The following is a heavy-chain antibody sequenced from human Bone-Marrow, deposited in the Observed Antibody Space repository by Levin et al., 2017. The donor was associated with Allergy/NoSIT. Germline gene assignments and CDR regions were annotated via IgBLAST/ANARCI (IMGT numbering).Heavy chain of an antibody. CDR1: GFTFEIYG. CDR2: IIASGSPT. CDR3: ARGLFDF. V-gene: IGHV3-48*04. Sequence: GGSLRLSCSVSGFTFEIYGMNWVRQAPGKRLEWVSHIIASGSPTYYADPVRGRFTISRDNAKQALYLQMTSLRVEDTAVYYCARGLFDFWGQGALVTVSS. J-gene: IGHJ4*02. D-gene: IGHD5-12*01.